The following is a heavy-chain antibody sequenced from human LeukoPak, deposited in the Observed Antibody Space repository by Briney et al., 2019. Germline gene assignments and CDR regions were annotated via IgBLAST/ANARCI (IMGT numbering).Heavy chain of an antibody. CDR1: GYSFARYW. Sequence: GASLKISCKGSGYSFARYWIGWVRQMPGKGLEWMGIIYPDDSGTRYSPSFQGQVTISADKSLSTAYLQWSSLKASDTAMYYCARHIYSYDFMIYYMDVWGKGTTVTVSS. J-gene: IGHJ6*03. V-gene: IGHV5-51*01. CDR3: ARHIYSYDFMIYYMDV. CDR2: IYPDDSGT. D-gene: IGHD5-18*01.